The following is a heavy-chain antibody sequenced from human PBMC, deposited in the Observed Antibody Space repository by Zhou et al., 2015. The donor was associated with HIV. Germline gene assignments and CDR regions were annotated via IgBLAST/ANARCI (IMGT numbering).Heavy chain of an antibody. CDR1: GYTFNNYG. CDR3: ASPLGRQLPDALDL. V-gene: IGHV1-18*01. J-gene: IGHJ3*01. CDR2: ISAYNAYT. D-gene: IGHD2-2*01. Sequence: HVHLVQSGTEVKKPGASVKVSCTASGYTFNNYGVTWVRQAPGQGLEWMGWISAYNAYTDYAQKFQGRVTLTTDTSATTAYMELTSLSSDDTAVYYCASPLGRQLPDALDLWGPGTRVVVSS.